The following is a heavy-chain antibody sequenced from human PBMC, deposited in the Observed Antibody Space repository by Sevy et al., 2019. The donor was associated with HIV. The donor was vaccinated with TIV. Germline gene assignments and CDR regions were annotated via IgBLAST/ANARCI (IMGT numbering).Heavy chain of an antibody. CDR2: MNPNSGNT. CDR1: GDTFTSYD. J-gene: IGHJ3*01. D-gene: IGHD3-10*01. Sequence: ASVKVSCKASGDTFTSYDINWVRQAAGQGLEWMGWMNPNSGNTGYEQKFQGRVTMTRNNSISAAYMELSNLRSEDTAVYYCARAAASRSYLYAFDGWGQGTTVTVSS. CDR3: ARAAASRSYLYAFDG. V-gene: IGHV1-8*01.